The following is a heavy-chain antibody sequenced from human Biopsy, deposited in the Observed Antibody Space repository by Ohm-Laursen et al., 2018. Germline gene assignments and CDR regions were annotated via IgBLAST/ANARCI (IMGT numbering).Heavy chain of an antibody. V-gene: IGHV4-59*12. CDR2: INYRGNT. Sequence: ETLSLTCSVSGASIEDYYWTWIRQAPGKTLEWIASINYRGNTNYNPSLKSRVTMSAHTSKKQFSLRLSSVTAADTAVYYCASAGYNPDWNFDLWGRGTRVTVSS. CDR3: ASAGYNPDWNFDL. CDR1: GASIEDYY. J-gene: IGHJ2*01. D-gene: IGHD5-24*01.